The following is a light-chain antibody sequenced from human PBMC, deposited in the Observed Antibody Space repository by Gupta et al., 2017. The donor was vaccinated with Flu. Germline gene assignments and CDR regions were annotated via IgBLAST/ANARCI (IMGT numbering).Light chain of an antibody. V-gene: IGKV1-39*01. J-gene: IGKJ2*01. CDR3: QQSYSTPMPT. Sequence: DRVTITCRASQSISSYLNWYQQKPGKAPKLLIYAASSLQSGVPSRFSDSGSGTDFTLTISSLQPEDFATYYCQQSYSTPMPTFGQGTKLEIK. CDR2: AAS. CDR1: QSISSY.